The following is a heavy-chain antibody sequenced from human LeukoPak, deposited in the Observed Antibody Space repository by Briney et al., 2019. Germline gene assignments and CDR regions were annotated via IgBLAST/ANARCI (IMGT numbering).Heavy chain of an antibody. Sequence: QPGGSLRLSCAASGFTFSRYCMHWVRQAPGKGLVWVSRINSDESDTSYADSVKGRFTISRDNAKNTLYLQMNSLRAEDTAVYYCARDGSLPDYWGQGILVTVSS. J-gene: IGHJ4*02. CDR1: GFTFSRYC. V-gene: IGHV3-74*01. CDR3: ARDGSLPDY. CDR2: INSDESDT.